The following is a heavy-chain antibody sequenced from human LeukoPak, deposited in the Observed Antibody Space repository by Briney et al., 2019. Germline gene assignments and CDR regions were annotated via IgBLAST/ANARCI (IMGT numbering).Heavy chain of an antibody. J-gene: IGHJ6*03. D-gene: IGHD6-19*01. CDR3: ARDGAVADNRVYYYYYYMDV. Sequence: ASETLSLTCAVYGGSFSGYYWSWIRQPPGKGLEWIGEINHSGSTNYNPSLKSRVTISVDTSKNQFSLKLSSVTAADTAVYYCARDGAVADNRVYYYYYYMDVWGKGTTVTVSS. V-gene: IGHV4-34*01. CDR1: GGSFSGYY. CDR2: INHSGST.